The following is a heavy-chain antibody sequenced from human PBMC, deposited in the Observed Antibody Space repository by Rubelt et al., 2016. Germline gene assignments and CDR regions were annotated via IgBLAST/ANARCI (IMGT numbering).Heavy chain of an antibody. J-gene: IGHJ4*02. CDR2: ISYDGSNK. CDR1: GFTFSSYA. CDR3: ARDHDISGWYCLDY. V-gene: IGHV3-30*04. D-gene: IGHD6-19*01. Sequence: VQLVESGGGVVQPGRSLRLSCAASGFTFSSYAIHWVRQAPGKGLEWVAVISYDGSNKYYADSVKGRFTISRDNSKNTVFLHMNTLRPEDTAVYYCARDHDISGWYCLDYWGQGTLVTVSS.